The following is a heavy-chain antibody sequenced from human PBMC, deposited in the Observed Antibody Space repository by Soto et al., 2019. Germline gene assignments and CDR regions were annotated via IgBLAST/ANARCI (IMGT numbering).Heavy chain of an antibody. Sequence: GGSLRLSCAASGFTFSSYAMHWVRQAPGKGLEWVAVISYDGSNKYYADSVKGRFTISRDNSKNTLYLQMNSLRAEDTAVYYCARDRGYSYGRGSFDYWGQGTLVTVSS. V-gene: IGHV3-30-3*01. CDR3: ARDRGYSYGRGSFDY. CDR2: ISYDGSNK. CDR1: GFTFSSYA. J-gene: IGHJ4*02. D-gene: IGHD5-18*01.